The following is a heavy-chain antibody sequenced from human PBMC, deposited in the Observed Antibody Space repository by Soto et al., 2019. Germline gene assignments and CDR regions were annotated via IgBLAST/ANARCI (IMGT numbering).Heavy chain of an antibody. CDR1: GYIFTSND. J-gene: IGHJ5*02. V-gene: IGHV1-8*01. CDR2: MNPGSGDT. Sequence: ASVKVSCKASGYIFTSNDVSWVRQATGQGLEWMGCMNPGSGDTGYAQKFQGRVTMTRDISIATAYMELSSLRSDDTAIYYCARMATFGSLNWFDPWGQGTLVTVSS. CDR3: ARMATFGSLNWFDP. D-gene: IGHD3-16*01.